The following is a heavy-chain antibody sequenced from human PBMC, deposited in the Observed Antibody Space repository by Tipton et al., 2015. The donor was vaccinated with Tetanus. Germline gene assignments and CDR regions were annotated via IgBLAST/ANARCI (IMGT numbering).Heavy chain of an antibody. D-gene: IGHD2-21*02. CDR3: ARGSGGVTATFYYYGMDV. CDR1: GFTFSSYA. CDR2: ISYDGSNK. V-gene: IGHV3-30-3*01. Sequence: SLRLSCAASGFTFSSYAMHWVRQAPGKGLEWVAVISYDGSNKYYADSVKGRFTISRDNSKNTLYLQMNSLRAEDTAVYYCARGSGGVTATFYYYGMDVWGQGTTVTVSS. J-gene: IGHJ6*02.